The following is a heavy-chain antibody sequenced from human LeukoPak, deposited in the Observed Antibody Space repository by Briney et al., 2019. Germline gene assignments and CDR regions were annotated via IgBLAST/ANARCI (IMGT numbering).Heavy chain of an antibody. CDR1: GGSISSYY. Sequence: SETLSLTCTVSGGSISSYYWSWIRQPPGKGLEWVGYIYYSGSTNYNPSLKSRVTISVDTSKNQFSLKLSSVTAADTAVYYCARDHCSGGSCTDYWGQGTLVTVSS. J-gene: IGHJ4*02. V-gene: IGHV4-59*12. D-gene: IGHD2-15*01. CDR3: ARDHCSGGSCTDY. CDR2: IYYSGST.